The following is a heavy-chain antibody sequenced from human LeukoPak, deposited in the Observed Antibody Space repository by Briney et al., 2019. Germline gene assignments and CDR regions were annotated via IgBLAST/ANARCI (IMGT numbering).Heavy chain of an antibody. CDR2: ISGSGGST. CDR1: GFTFSSYS. CDR3: AKAQDTYDILTGYAY. D-gene: IGHD3-9*01. V-gene: IGHV3-23*01. Sequence: GGSLRLSCAASGFTFSSYSMNWVRQAPGKGLEWVSAISGSGGSTYYADSVKGRFTISRDNSKNTLYLQMNSLRAEDTAVYYCAKAQDTYDILTGYAYWGQGTLVTVSS. J-gene: IGHJ4*02.